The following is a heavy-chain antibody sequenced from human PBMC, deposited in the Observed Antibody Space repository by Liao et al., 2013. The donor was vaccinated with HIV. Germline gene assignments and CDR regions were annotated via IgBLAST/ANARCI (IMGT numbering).Heavy chain of an antibody. CDR1: GGSISSYY. Sequence: QVQLQESGPGLVKPSETLSLTCTVSGGSISSYYWSWIRQPPGKGLEWIGNIYYSGSTNYNPSLKSRVTISVDASKNQFFLILSSVTTADTAVYYCARAPXSGSYQFFDYWSQGTLVTVSS. CDR2: IYYSGST. V-gene: IGHV4-59*01. J-gene: IGHJ4*02. D-gene: IGHD1-26*01. CDR3: ARAPXSGSYQFFDY.